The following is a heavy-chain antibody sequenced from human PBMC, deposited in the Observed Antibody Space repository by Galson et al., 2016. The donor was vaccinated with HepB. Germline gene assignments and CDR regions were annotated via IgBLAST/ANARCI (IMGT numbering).Heavy chain of an antibody. V-gene: IGHV3-30*18. CDR1: GFNFSSYG. D-gene: IGHD6-6*01. J-gene: IGHJ6*02. Sequence: SLRLSCAASGFNFSSYGMHWVRQAPGKGLEWVAVISYDGSNKYYADSVKGRFTISRDNSKNTLYLQMNSLRAEDTAVYYCAKVRQLAYSYGMDVWGQGTTVTVSS. CDR3: AKVRQLAYSYGMDV. CDR2: ISYDGSNK.